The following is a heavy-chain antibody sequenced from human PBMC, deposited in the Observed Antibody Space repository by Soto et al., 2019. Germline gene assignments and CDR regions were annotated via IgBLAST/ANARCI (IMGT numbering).Heavy chain of an antibody. D-gene: IGHD4-17*01. CDR3: ARTDAYGDYSDY. V-gene: IGHV4-59*08. Sequence: SETPFLTRPVSGGSLRSYYLSLVRQPPGKGLEWIGYIYYSGSTNYNPSLKSRVTISVDTSKNQFSLKLSSVTAADTAVYYCARTDAYGDYSDYWGQGTLVTVSS. CDR2: IYYSGST. CDR1: GGSLRSYY. J-gene: IGHJ4*02.